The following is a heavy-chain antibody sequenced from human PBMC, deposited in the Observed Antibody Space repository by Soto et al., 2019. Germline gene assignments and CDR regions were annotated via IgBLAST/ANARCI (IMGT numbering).Heavy chain of an antibody. CDR1: GFTFSNYA. D-gene: IGHD3-22*01. CDR3: ARDYYKYYDSSGYYRSPAY. CDR2: ISGSGGTT. J-gene: IGHJ4*02. Sequence: GGSLRLSCAASGFTFSNYAMTWVRQAPGKGLEWVSGISGSGGTTYYADSVKGRFTISRDNSRNTLFLQMNSLRAEDTAVYYCARDYYKYYDSSGYYRSPAYWGQGTLVTV. V-gene: IGHV3-23*01.